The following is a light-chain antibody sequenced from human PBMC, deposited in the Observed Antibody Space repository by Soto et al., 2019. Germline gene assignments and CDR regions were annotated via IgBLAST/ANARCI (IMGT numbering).Light chain of an antibody. J-gene: IGKJ1*01. Sequence: EILMTQSPATLSVSPGERAILSCRASQSVSSKLAWYQQKPGQAPRVLIYGASTRATGIPARFSGSGSGTEFTLTISSLQTEDFAVYYCQHYNDWPPTWTFGQGTKV. V-gene: IGKV3-15*01. CDR2: GAS. CDR1: QSVSSK. CDR3: QHYNDWPPTWT.